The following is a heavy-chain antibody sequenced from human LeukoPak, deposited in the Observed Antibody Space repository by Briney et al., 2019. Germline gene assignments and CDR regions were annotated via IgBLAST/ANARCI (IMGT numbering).Heavy chain of an antibody. D-gene: IGHD2-2*01. CDR1: GGSISSGLYS. J-gene: IGHJ6*02. Sequence: SETLSLTCDVSGGSISSGLYSWSWIRQPLGKGLEWIGYIYHTGSTYYNPSLKSRVAISVDTSKNQFSLKLSSVTAADTAVYYCASSAWGCSSTSCKSQNYYYYYGMGVWGQGTTVTVSS. CDR3: ASSAWGCSSTSCKSQNYYYYYGMGV. CDR2: IYHTGST. V-gene: IGHV4-30-2*01.